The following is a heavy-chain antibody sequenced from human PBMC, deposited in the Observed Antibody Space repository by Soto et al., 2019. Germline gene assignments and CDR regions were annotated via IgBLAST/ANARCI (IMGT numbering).Heavy chain of an antibody. V-gene: IGHV3-30*18. CDR1: GFTFSSYG. Sequence: QVQLVESGGGVVQPGRSLRLSCAASGFTFSSYGMHWVRQAPGKGLEWVAVISYDGSNKYYADSVKGRFTISRDNFKNTLYLQMNSLRAEDTAVYYCAKGSWFDPWGQGTLVTVSS. CDR2: ISYDGSNK. CDR3: AKGSWFDP. J-gene: IGHJ5*02.